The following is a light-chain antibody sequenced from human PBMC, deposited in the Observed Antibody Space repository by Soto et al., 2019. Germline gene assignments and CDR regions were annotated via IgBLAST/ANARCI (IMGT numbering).Light chain of an antibody. CDR1: SSDVAGYNY. V-gene: IGLV2-14*01. CDR2: EVS. CDR3: SSYTTSSTLV. Sequence: QSALTQPASVSGSPGQSITISCTGTSSDVAGYNYVSWFQHHPGKAPKLMIYEVSNRPSGVSNRFSGSKSGNTASLTISGLQADDEADYYCSSYTTSSTLVLGGGTKLTVL. J-gene: IGLJ3*02.